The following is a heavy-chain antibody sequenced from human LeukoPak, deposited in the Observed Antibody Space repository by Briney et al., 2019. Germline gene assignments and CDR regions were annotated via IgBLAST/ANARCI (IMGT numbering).Heavy chain of an antibody. J-gene: IGHJ4*02. CDR3: ARNDYSTSSYFY. CDR2: VSSGGSAI. V-gene: IGHV3-48*04. D-gene: IGHD6-6*01. Sequence: GGSLRLSCAPSGFTFSSYSMNWVRQAPGKGLEWVSYVSSGGSAIYYADSVKGRFTISRDNAKNSLYLQMNSLRAEDTAVYYCARNDYSTSSYFYWGQGTLVTVSS. CDR1: GFTFSSYS.